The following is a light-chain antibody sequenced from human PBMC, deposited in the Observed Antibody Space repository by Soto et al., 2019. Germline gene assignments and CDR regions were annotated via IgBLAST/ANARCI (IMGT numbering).Light chain of an antibody. CDR2: DAT. CDR3: QQYNSYPYT. J-gene: IGKJ2*01. Sequence: DIQMTQSPSILSASVGDSVTITCRASQTIDSWVAWYQQKPGKAPKLLVYDATSLESGVSSRFSGSGYGTDFTLSINNLQPDDFATYYCQQYNSYPYTFGQGTKLEIK. CDR1: QTIDSW. V-gene: IGKV1-5*01.